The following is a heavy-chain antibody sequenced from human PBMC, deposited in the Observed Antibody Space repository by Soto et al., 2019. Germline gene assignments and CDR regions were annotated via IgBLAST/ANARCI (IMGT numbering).Heavy chain of an antibody. V-gene: IGHV4-34*01. CDR3: ARVSITMVRGVGEKYYYYYMDV. Sequence: QVQLQQWGAGLLKPSETLSLTCAVYGGSFSGYYLSCIRQPPGKGLEWIGEINHSGSTNYNPSLKRRVTISGETSKNQFSLQLSSVTAADTAVYYFARVSITMVRGVGEKYYYYYMDVWGKGTTVTVSS. CDR1: GGSFSGYY. CDR2: INHSGST. D-gene: IGHD3-10*01. J-gene: IGHJ6*03.